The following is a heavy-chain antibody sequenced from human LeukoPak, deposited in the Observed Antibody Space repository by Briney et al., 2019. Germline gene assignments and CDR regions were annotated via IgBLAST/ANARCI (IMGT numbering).Heavy chain of an antibody. CDR3: ARGGLRIAAAV. D-gene: IGHD6-13*01. V-gene: IGHV3-7*01. CDR2: IKQDGSEK. CDR1: GYSISSGYY. J-gene: IGHJ4*02. Sequence: ETLSLTCTVSGYSISSGYYWGWIRQPPGKGLEWVANIKQDGSEKYYVDSVKGRFTISRDNAKNSLYLQMNSLRAEDTAVYYCARGGLRIAAAVWGQGTLVTVSS.